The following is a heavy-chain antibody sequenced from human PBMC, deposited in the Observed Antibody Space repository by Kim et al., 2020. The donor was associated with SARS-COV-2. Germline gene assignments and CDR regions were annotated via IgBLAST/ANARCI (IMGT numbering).Heavy chain of an antibody. Sequence: PSLNSRVTISVDTSRGQFSLKLPAVTAADTAVYYCAGSIATTARAYFFDYWGQGTLVTVSS. J-gene: IGHJ4*02. D-gene: IGHD6-13*01. V-gene: IGHV4-39*01. CDR3: AGSIATTARAYFFDY.